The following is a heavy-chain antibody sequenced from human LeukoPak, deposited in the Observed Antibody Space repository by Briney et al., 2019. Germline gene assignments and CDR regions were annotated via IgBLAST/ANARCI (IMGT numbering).Heavy chain of an antibody. D-gene: IGHD3-3*01. CDR3: ARGDYDFWSGYVYYYYMDV. CDR1: GGSISSGSYY. Sequence: SETLSLTCTVSGGSISSGSYYWSWIRQPAGKGLEWIGRIYTSGSTNYNPSLKSRVTMSVDTSKNQFSLKLSSVTAADTAVYYCARGDYDFWSGYVYYYYMDVWGKGTTVTVSS. CDR2: IYTSGST. J-gene: IGHJ6*03. V-gene: IGHV4-61*02.